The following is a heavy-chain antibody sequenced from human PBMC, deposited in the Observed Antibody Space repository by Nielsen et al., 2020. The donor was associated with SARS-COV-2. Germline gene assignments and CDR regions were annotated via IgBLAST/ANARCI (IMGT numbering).Heavy chain of an antibody. CDR1: GVSFSGYH. D-gene: IGHD2-2*01. J-gene: IGHJ6*03. V-gene: IGHV4-34*01. CDR2: ITRSGNT. CDR3: ARFNNGGGVVPASYSFFMDV. Sequence: SETLSLTCSLNGVSFSGYHWGWIRQSPGKRLEWIGDITRSGNTNYNPALKSRVIMSVATSKDEFSLKLTSVTAADTVIYFCARFNNGGGVVPASYSFFMDVWGKGTSVAVSS.